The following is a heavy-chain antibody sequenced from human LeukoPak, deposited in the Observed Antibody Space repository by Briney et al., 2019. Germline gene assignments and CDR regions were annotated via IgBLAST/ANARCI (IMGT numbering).Heavy chain of an antibody. D-gene: IGHD5-24*01. CDR2: IIPIFGTA. CDR1: GGTFSSYA. CDR3: ARATSRDGYNPYYFDY. Sequence: ASVKVSCKASGGTFSSYAISWVRQAPGQGLEWMGGIIPIFGTANYAQKFQGRVTITADESTSAAYMELSSLRSEDTAVYYCARATSRDGYNPYYFDYWGQGTLVTVSS. V-gene: IGHV1-69*13. J-gene: IGHJ4*02.